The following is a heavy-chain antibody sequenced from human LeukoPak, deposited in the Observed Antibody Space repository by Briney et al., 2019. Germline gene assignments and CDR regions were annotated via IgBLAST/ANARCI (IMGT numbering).Heavy chain of an antibody. J-gene: IGHJ4*02. Sequence: SQTLSLTCTVSGGSITSGSYYWTWIRQPAGKGLEWIGRIYTTGSTNYKPSLKSRVTISVDTSKNQFSLKLSSVTAADTAVYYCARHLPRLRRFGFDCWGQGTLVTVSS. D-gene: IGHD5-12*01. CDR2: IYTTGST. V-gene: IGHV4-61*02. CDR1: GGSITSGSYY. CDR3: ARHLPRLRRFGFDC.